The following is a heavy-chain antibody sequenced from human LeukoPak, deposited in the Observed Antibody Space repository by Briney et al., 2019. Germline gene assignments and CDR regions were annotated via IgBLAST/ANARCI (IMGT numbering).Heavy chain of an antibody. D-gene: IGHD1-26*01. CDR1: GGSISSSNW. CDR2: IYHSGST. J-gene: IGHJ4*02. CDR3: ARGRVGATSISDY. V-gene: IGHV4-4*02. Sequence: SETLSLTCAVSGGSISSSNWWSWVRQPPGKGLEWIGEIYHSGSTNYNPSLKSRVTISVDKSKNQFSLKLSSVTAADTAVYYCARGRVGATSISDYWGQGTLVTVSS.